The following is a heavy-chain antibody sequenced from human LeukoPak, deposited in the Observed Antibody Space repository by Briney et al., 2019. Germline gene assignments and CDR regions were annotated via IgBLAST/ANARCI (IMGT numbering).Heavy chain of an antibody. D-gene: IGHD3-9*01. CDR2: IWYDGSNK. Sequence: PGGSLRLSCAASGFTFISYGMHWVRQAPGKGLVWVAVIWYDGSNKYYADSVKGRFTISRDNSKNTLYLQMNSLRAEDTAVYYCARVYYDILTGYSPYAFDIWGQGTMVTVSS. J-gene: IGHJ3*02. CDR1: GFTFISYG. CDR3: ARVYYDILTGYSPYAFDI. V-gene: IGHV3-33*01.